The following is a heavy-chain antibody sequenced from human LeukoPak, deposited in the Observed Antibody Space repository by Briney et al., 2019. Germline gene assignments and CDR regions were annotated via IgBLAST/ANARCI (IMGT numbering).Heavy chain of an antibody. CDR1: GFTFSNYN. CDR3: ARGGAVPAGNPLAY. CDR2: IVTSSTYI. D-gene: IGHD2-2*01. V-gene: IGHV3-21*04. Sequence: GGSLRLSCAASGFTFSNYNMIWVRQAPGKGLEWVSSIVTSSTYIYYADSVKGRFTISRDNSKNTLYLRMNSLRAEDTAVYYCARGGAVPAGNPLAYWGQGTLVTVSS. J-gene: IGHJ4*02.